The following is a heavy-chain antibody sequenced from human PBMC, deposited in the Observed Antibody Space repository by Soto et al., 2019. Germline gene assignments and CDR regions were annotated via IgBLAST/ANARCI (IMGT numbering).Heavy chain of an antibody. D-gene: IGHD2-8*01. Sequence: QVQLEQSGAEVKKPGSSVKVSCKASGGTFRTAAISWVRQAPGQGLEWMGGIMPVFRTPDYAQKFQGRVTSTADESTNTAYMELSGLRSDDTAVYSCARDNDRPQLGGNYYYILDVWGQGTTITVSS. J-gene: IGHJ6*02. V-gene: IGHV1-69*12. CDR3: ARDNDRPQLGGNYYYILDV. CDR2: IMPVFRTP. CDR1: GGTFRTAA.